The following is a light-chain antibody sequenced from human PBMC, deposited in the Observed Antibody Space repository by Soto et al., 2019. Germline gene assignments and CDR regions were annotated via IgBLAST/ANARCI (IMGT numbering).Light chain of an antibody. J-gene: IGKJ4*01. V-gene: IGKV3-11*01. CDR2: DAS. Sequence: EIVLTQSPATLSLSPGEIATLSCRAPENLRTFLAWYQQKAGQAPRLLIYDASNRATGIPDRFSGSGSGTDFTLTISNLEPEDSAVYYCQQRSIWPLTFGGGTKV. CDR3: QQRSIWPLT. CDR1: ENLRTF.